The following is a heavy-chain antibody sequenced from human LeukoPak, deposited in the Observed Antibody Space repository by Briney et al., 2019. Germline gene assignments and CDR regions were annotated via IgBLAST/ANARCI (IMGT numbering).Heavy chain of an antibody. CDR3: ARDPYYDSSTYWYFDL. D-gene: IGHD3-22*01. CDR2: IYYSGST. J-gene: IGHJ2*01. Sequence: PSETLSLTCTVSGGSISSYYWSWIRQPPGKGLEWIGYIYYSGSTNYNPSLKSRVTISVDTSKNQFSLKLSSVTAADTAVYCCARDPYYDSSTYWYFDLWGRGTLVTVSS. V-gene: IGHV4-59*01. CDR1: GGSISSYY.